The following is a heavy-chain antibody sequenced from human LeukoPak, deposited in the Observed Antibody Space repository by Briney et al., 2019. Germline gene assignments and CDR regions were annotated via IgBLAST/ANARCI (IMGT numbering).Heavy chain of an antibody. CDR1: GLTLSRYV. J-gene: IGHJ6*02. D-gene: IGHD1-26*01. CDR2: IYSGGST. V-gene: IGHV3-66*01. Sequence: GGSLRLSCASSGLTLSRYVMGWVRQAPGKGLEWVSVIYSGGSTYYADSVKGRFTISRDNSKNTLYLQMNSLRAEDTAVYYCARESGRGMDVWGQGTTVTVSS. CDR3: ARESGRGMDV.